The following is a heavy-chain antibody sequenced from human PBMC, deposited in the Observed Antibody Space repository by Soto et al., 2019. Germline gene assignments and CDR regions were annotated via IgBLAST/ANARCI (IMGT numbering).Heavy chain of an antibody. CDR1: GYTFTSYA. CDR3: AREEDIVVVPAAIGWFDP. J-gene: IGHJ5*02. CDR2: INAGNGNT. V-gene: IGHV1-3*01. D-gene: IGHD2-2*02. Sequence: ASVKVSCKASGYTFTSYAMHWVRQAPGQRLEWMGWINAGNGNTKYSQKFQGRVTITRDTSASTAYMELSSLRSEDTAVYYCAREEDIVVVPAAIGWFDPWGQGTLVTVSS.